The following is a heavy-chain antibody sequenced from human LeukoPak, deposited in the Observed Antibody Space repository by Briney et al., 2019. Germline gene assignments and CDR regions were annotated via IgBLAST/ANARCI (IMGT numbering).Heavy chain of an antibody. CDR3: ARHYLDIVVVTGATYYYYYMDV. J-gene: IGHJ6*03. D-gene: IGHD2-2*01. Sequence: SGGSLRLSCAASGFTFSSYWMSWVRQAPGKGLEWVANIKQDGSEKYYVDSVKGRFTISRDNAKNSLYLQMNSLRAEDTAVYYCARHYLDIVVVTGATYYYYYMDVWGKGTMVTISS. CDR1: GFTFSSYW. CDR2: IKQDGSEK. V-gene: IGHV3-7*01.